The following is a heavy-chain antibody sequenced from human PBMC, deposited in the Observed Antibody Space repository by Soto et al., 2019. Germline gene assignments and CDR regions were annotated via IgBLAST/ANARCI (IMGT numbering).Heavy chain of an antibody. V-gene: IGHV4-31*03. Sequence: SLTCTVSGGSISSGGYYWSWVRQHPGKGLEWIGYIYYSGSTYYNPSLKSRVTISVDTSKNQFSLKLSSVTAADTAVYYCARGACTNGVCYSSGWYLVAFDIWGQGTMVTVSS. J-gene: IGHJ3*02. CDR1: GGSISSGGYY. D-gene: IGHD2-8*01. CDR2: IYYSGST. CDR3: ARGACTNGVCYSSGWYLVAFDI.